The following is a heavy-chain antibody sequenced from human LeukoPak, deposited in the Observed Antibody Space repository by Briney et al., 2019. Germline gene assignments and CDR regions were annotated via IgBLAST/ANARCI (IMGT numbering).Heavy chain of an antibody. V-gene: IGHV3-21*01. CDR3: ARGSPYIAAARLGY. CDR1: GFTFSSYA. Sequence: GGSLRLSCAASGFTFSSYAMTWVRQAPGKGLEWVSSISSSSSYIYYADSVKGRFTISRDNAKNSLYLQMNSLRAEDTAVYYCARGSPYIAAARLGYWGQGTLVTVSS. J-gene: IGHJ4*02. D-gene: IGHD6-13*01. CDR2: ISSSSSYI.